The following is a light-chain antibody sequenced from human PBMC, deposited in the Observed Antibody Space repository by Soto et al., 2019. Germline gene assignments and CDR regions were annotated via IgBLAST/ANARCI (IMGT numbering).Light chain of an antibody. V-gene: IGKV3-15*01. CDR1: QSVSSN. Sequence: EIVMTQSPATLSVSPGERATLSCRASQSVSSNLAWYQQKPGQAPRLLIYGASTRATGIPARFSGSGSGTEFTLHISSLQSEDFAVYYCQQYNNWLGTFGQGTKVAIK. CDR3: QQYNNWLGT. J-gene: IGKJ1*01. CDR2: GAS.